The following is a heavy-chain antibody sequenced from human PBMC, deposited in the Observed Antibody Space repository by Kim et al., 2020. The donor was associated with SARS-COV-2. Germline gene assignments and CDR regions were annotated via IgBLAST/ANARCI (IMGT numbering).Heavy chain of an antibody. D-gene: IGHD3-22*01. CDR1: GYTFTSYY. Sequence: ASVKVSCKASGYTFTSYYMHWVRQAPGQGLEWMGIINPSGGSTSYAQKFQGRVTMTRDTSTSTVYMELSSLRSEDTAVYYCARDLRNDSSGYYLINYYYGMDVWGQGTTVTVSS. J-gene: IGHJ6*02. V-gene: IGHV1-46*01. CDR2: INPSGGST. CDR3: ARDLRNDSSGYYLINYYYGMDV.